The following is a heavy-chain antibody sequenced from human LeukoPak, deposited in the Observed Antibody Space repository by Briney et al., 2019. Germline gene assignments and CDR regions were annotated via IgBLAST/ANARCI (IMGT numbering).Heavy chain of an antibody. CDR2: ISAYNGNT. CDR1: GYTFTSYG. J-gene: IGHJ4*02. Sequence: GASVQVSCKASGYTFTSYGISWVRQAPGQGLEWMGWISAYNGNTNYAQKLQGRVTMTTDTSTSTAYMELASLIYDDTGVYYCASAYYSPFDYWGQGALVTGSP. D-gene: IGHD1-26*01. V-gene: IGHV1-18*01. CDR3: ASAYYSPFDY.